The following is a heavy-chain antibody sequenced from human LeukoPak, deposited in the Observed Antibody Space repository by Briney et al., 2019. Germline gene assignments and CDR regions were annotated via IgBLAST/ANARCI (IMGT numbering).Heavy chain of an antibody. V-gene: IGHV4-59*01. CDR2: IYYSGST. D-gene: IGHD1-26*01. CDR3: ARGGSRSYTSSTLDY. Sequence: PSETLSLTCTVSGGSISRYYWSWIRQPPGQGLHWIRYIYYSGSTNYNPSLKSRVTISVDTSKNQFSLKLSSVTAADTAVFYCARGGSRSYTSSTLDYWGQGTLVTVSS. J-gene: IGHJ4*02. CDR1: GGSISRYY.